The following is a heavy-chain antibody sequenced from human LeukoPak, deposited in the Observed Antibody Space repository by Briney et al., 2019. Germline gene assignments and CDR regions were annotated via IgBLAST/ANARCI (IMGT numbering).Heavy chain of an antibody. V-gene: IGHV4-59*01. D-gene: IGHD5-24*01. CDR3: ARGSRDGYNHFDY. CDR1: GGSITSYH. Sequence: SETLSLTCTISGGSITSYHWSWIRQPPGKGLEWIGYIYHSGSTNYNPSLKSRVTISVDTSKNQFSLNLRSVTAADTAVYYCARGSRDGYNHFDYWGQGTLVTVSS. J-gene: IGHJ4*02. CDR2: IYHSGST.